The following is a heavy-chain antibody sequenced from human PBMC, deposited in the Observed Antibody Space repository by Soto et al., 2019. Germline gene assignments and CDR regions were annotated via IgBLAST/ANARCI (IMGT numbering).Heavy chain of an antibody. CDR3: ARDRNAAGSDY. D-gene: IGHD1-1*01. CDR1: GFTFSDFC. J-gene: IGHJ4*02. V-gene: IGHV3-11*01. CDR2: ISSGSTNI. Sequence: QVQLVESGGGLVKPGGSLRLSCAASGFTFSDFCMSWIRQAPGKGLEWISYISSGSTNIFYADSVKGRFTVSRDNAKNSVYLQMDSLRAEDTAVYYSARDRNAAGSDYWGQGTLVSVSS.